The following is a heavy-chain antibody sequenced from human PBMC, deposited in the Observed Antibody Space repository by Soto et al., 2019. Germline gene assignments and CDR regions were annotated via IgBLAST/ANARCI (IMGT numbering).Heavy chain of an antibody. J-gene: IGHJ4*02. CDR2: ITYDGSNK. D-gene: IGHD1-7*01. Sequence: PGGSLRLSCQASGFNFDNYGMHWVRQAPGQGLEWVAVITYDGSNKYYADSVKGRFTISIDNSKNTLSLHLNTLKPEDTAVYHCAKDRVGGTFYTPLGFWGQGTLVTVSS. CDR3: AKDRVGGTFYTPLGF. CDR1: GFNFDNYG. V-gene: IGHV3-30*18.